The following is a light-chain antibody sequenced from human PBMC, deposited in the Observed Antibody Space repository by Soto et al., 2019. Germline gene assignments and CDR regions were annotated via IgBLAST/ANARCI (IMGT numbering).Light chain of an antibody. J-gene: IGKJ5*01. CDR2: GAF. Sequence: EVVMTQSPATLSVSPGERATLSCRASQSVSTNLAWYQQKPGQAPRLIISGAFNRATGIPARFSGSGSGTEFTLTISSLQSEDFAVYYCQKYNNWPPITFGQGTRLEIK. V-gene: IGKV3-15*01. CDR1: QSVSTN. CDR3: QKYNNWPPIT.